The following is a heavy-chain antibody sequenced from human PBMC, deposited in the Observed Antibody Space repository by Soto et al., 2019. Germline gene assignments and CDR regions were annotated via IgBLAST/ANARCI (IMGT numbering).Heavy chain of an antibody. CDR1: GYTFTSYG. J-gene: IGHJ6*02. D-gene: IGHD5-18*01. CDR3: ARDLRAAMAYYYYYGMDV. Sequence: ASVKVSCKASGYTFTSYGISWVRQAPGQGLEWMGWISAYNGNTNYAQKLQGRVTMTTDTSTSTAYMKLRSLRPDDTAVYYCARDLRAAMAYYYYYGMDVWGQGTKVTVSS. V-gene: IGHV1-18*01. CDR2: ISAYNGNT.